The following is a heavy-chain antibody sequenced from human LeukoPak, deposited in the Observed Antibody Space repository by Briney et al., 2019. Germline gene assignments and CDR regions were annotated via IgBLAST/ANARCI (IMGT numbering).Heavy chain of an antibody. CDR2: IYYSGST. CDR1: GGSIRSSSYY. V-gene: IGHV4-39*01. J-gene: IGHJ4*02. Sequence: SETLSLTCTVSGGSIRSSSYYWGWIRQPPGKGLESIGSIYYSGSTYYNASLKSRGTISVDTSKNQSSLKLNSVTAADTAVYFCARQVVAVAGTGYFDYWGQGTLVTVSS. CDR3: ARQVVAVAGTGYFDY. D-gene: IGHD6-19*01.